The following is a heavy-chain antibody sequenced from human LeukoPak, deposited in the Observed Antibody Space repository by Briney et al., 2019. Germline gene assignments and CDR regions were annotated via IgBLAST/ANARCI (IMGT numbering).Heavy chain of an antibody. CDR3: ARRSTVTTFEY. D-gene: IGHD4-17*01. CDR1: GGSISSYY. J-gene: IGHJ4*02. Sequence: KTSETLSLTCTVSGGSISSYYWSWIRQPPGKGLEWIGYIYYSGSTNYNPPLKSRVTISVDKSKNQFSLKLTSVTAADTAVYYCARRSTVTTFEYWGQGILVTVSS. V-gene: IGHV4-59*12. CDR2: IYYSGST.